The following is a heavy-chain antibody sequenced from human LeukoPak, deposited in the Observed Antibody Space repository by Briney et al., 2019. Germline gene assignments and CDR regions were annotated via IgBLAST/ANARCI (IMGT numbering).Heavy chain of an antibody. Sequence: SVKVSCKASGGTFSSYAISWVRQAPGQGLEWMGGIIPVFGTANYAQKFQGRVTMTRNTSISTAYMELSSLRSEDTAVYYCARGPINPHYWGQGTLVTVSS. V-gene: IGHV1-69*05. J-gene: IGHJ4*02. CDR2: IIPVFGTA. CDR3: ARGPINPHY. CDR1: GGTFSSYA.